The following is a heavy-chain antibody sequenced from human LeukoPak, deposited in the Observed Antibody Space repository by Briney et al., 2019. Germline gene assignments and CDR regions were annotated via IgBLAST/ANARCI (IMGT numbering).Heavy chain of an antibody. CDR3: ARRPSKYYDILTGYYRSEFDY. D-gene: IGHD3-9*01. J-gene: IGHJ4*02. V-gene: IGHV1-8*01. CDR1: GYTFTSYD. CDR2: MNPNTGNT. Sequence: ASVKVSCKASGYTFTSYDINWVRQATGQGLEWMGWMNPNTGNTGYAQKFQGRVTMTRNTSISTAYMELSSRRSEDTAVYYCARRPSKYYDILTGYYRSEFDYWGQGTLVTVSS.